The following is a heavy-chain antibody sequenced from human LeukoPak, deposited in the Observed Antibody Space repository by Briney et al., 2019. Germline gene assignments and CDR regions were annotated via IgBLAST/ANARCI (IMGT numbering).Heavy chain of an antibody. D-gene: IGHD6-19*01. J-gene: IGHJ6*02. CDR3: ARSAVAYIYYYYGMDV. V-gene: IGHV3-30*03. CDR2: ISHDDSNQ. CDR1: RVYITSYA. Sequence: GTSLRLSCTAPRVYITSYAMHWVRQAPAKGPEWVALISHDDSNQYYADSVKGRFTVSRDSSNNTLFLQMNNLRPEDTAVYYCARSAVAYIYYYYGMDVWGQGTTVTVS.